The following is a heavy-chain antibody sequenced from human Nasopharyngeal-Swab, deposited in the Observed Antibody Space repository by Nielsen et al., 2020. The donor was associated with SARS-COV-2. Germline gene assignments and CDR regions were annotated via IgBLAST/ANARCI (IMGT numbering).Heavy chain of an antibody. D-gene: IGHD6-19*01. Sequence: GESLKISCAASGFTFSAYRMNWVRQAPGRRLEWVSSINSLSTYIHYVDLVKGRFTISRDNAKSSLYLQMNSLRAEDTAVYYCARERGSSGLDGFDIWGQGTMVTVSP. V-gene: IGHV3-21*01. J-gene: IGHJ3*02. CDR1: GFTFSAYR. CDR3: ARERGSSGLDGFDI. CDR2: INSLSTYI.